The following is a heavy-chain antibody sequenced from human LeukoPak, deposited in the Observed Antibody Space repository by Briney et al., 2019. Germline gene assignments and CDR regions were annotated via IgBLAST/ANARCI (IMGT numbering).Heavy chain of an antibody. CDR1: GYTFTSYG. CDR3: ARFLYYYDSRKFDY. CDR2: ISAYNGNT. J-gene: IGHJ4*02. Sequence: ASAKVSCKASGYTFTSYGISWVRQAPGQGLEWMGWISAYNGNTNYAQKLQGRVTMTTDTSTSTAYMELRSLRSDDTAVYYCARFLYYYDSRKFDYWGQGTLVTVSS. D-gene: IGHD3-22*01. V-gene: IGHV1-18*01.